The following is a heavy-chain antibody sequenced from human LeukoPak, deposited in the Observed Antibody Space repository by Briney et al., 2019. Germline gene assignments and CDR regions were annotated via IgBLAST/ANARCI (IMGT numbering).Heavy chain of an antibody. Sequence: PSETLSLTCGVSGYSISNGYYWVWIRQPPGKVLEWIGSLYHGDSVYYNTALESRVSMSVDRSKNQFSLKLSIATAADTAVYYCARQHDSYYYYYIDVWGSGTTVTVSS. J-gene: IGHJ6*03. CDR3: ARQHDSYYYYYIDV. V-gene: IGHV4-38-2*01. CDR2: LYHGDSV. CDR1: GYSISNGYY.